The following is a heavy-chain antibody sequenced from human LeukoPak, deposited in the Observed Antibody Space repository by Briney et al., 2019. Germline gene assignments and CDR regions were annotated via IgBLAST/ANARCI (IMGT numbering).Heavy chain of an antibody. CDR1: GFTFSSYV. V-gene: IGHV3-30*02. CDR2: IRYDGSNK. J-gene: IGHJ4*02. CDR3: AKDALLVVGSSGYYYNN. Sequence: GGSLRLSCAASGFTFSSYVMHWVRQAPGKGLEWVTFIRYDGSNKYYADSVKGRFTISRDNSKNTLYLQMNSLRAEDTAVYYCAKDALLVVGSSGYYYNNWGQGTLVTVSS. D-gene: IGHD3-22*01.